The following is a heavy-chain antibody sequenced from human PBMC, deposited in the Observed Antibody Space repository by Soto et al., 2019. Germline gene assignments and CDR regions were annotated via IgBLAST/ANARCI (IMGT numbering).Heavy chain of an antibody. CDR2: IYPGDSDT. V-gene: IGHV5-51*01. Sequence: PGESLKISCKGSGYGFTSYWIGWVRQMPEKGLEWMGIIYPGDSDTRYSPSFQGQVTITADKSTSTAYMELSSLRSEDTAVYYCASYLWGHSTAGTLNWFDPWGQGTLVTVSS. CDR3: ASYLWGHSTAGTLNWFDP. J-gene: IGHJ5*02. D-gene: IGHD6-13*01. CDR1: GYGFTSYW.